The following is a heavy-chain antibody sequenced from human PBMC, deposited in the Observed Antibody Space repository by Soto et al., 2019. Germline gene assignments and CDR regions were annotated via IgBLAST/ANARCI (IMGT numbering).Heavy chain of an antibody. CDR2: IYYSGNT. CDR3: ARVYGSGSYYFDY. CDR1: GGSISNAAYY. V-gene: IGHV4-39*01. Sequence: NPSETLSLTCTVSGGSISNAAYYWGWIRQPPGKGLECIGIIYYSGNTYYSPSLKSRVTMSVDTSKNQFSLKLSSVSAADTSMYYWARVYGSGSYYFDYWGQGTLVTISS. J-gene: IGHJ4*02. D-gene: IGHD3-10*01.